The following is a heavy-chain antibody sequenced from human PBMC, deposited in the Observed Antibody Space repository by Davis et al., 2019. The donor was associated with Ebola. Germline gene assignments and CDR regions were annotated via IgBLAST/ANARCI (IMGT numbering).Heavy chain of an antibody. V-gene: IGHV1-69*06. CDR1: GGTFSSYA. CDR2: IIPIFGTT. Sequence: SVKVSCKASGGTFSSYAISWVRQAPGQGLEWMGGIIPIFGTTNYAQKFQGRVTITADKSTSTAYMELSSLRSEDTAVYYCARDYGHIYCSGGSCYLVDYYYGMDVWGQGTTVTVSS. D-gene: IGHD2-15*01. J-gene: IGHJ6*02. CDR3: ARDYGHIYCSGGSCYLVDYYYGMDV.